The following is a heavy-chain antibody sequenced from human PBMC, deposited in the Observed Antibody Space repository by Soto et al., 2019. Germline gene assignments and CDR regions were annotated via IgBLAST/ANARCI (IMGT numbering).Heavy chain of an antibody. D-gene: IGHD6-19*01. CDR1: GGSISSFY. J-gene: IGHJ4*02. CDR2: FHYNGST. V-gene: IGHV4-59*08. CDR3: ARQSSAWFSFDC. Sequence: SETLSLTCTVSGGSISSFYWSWIRQPPGKRLELIGFFHYNGSTKYNPSLKSRVTISVDTSKNLFSLRFSFVTAADTAVYYCARQSSAWFSFDCWGPGTLVTVSS.